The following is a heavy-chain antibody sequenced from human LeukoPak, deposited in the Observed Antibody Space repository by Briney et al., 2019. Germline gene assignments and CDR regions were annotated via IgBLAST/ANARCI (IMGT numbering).Heavy chain of an antibody. CDR2: INHSGST. V-gene: IGHV4-34*01. Sequence: SETLSLTCAVYGGSFSGYYWSWIRQPPGKGLGWIGEINHSGSTNYNPSLKSRVTISVDTSKNQFSLKLSSVTAADTAVYYCARGNPYYYDSSGYYYLTYWGQGTLVTVSS. CDR3: ARGNPYYYDSSGYYYLTY. D-gene: IGHD3-22*01. J-gene: IGHJ4*02. CDR1: GGSFSGYY.